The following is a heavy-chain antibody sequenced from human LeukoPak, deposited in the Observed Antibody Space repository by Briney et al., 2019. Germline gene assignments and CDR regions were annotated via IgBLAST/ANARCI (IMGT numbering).Heavy chain of an antibody. D-gene: IGHD7-27*01. J-gene: IGHJ4*02. CDR1: GGSVISGIYY. V-gene: IGHV4-61*01. CDR3: ARQPLGGYYFDY. Sequence: PAETLTLTCTVSGGSVISGIYYWSWIRQPPGKGLEWIAGIYYSGSSTYNSSLRSRVTISIDTSENQFSLKLTSVTAADTAVYYCARQPLGGYYFDYWGQGALVAASS. CDR2: IYYSGSS.